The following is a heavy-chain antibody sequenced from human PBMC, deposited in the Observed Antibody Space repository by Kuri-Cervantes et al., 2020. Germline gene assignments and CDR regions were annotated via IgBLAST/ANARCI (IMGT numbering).Heavy chain of an antibody. Sequence: GESLKISCAASGFTFSSYAMSWVRQAPGKGLEWVSAISGSGGSTYYADSVKGRFTISRDNSKNTLYLQMNSLRAEDTALYYCAKDRAGFLDYWGQGTLVTVSS. CDR3: AKDRAGFLDY. V-gene: IGHV3-23*01. CDR2: ISGSGGST. J-gene: IGHJ4*02. CDR1: GFTFSSYA.